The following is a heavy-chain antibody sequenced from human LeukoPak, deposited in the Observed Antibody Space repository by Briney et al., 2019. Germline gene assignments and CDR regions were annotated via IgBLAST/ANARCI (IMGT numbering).Heavy chain of an antibody. CDR3: AHAYTPSGTWGYLDY. Sequence: SGPTLVKPTQTLTLTCSFSGFSLSTNEVGVGWIRQPPGKALEWLAVIYWDDVKRDRPSLRSRLTVTKDTSKNQVVLTMTNVDPVDTATYYCAHAYTPSGTWGYLDYWGQGTLVAVSS. D-gene: IGHD1-1*01. CDR1: GFSLSTNEVG. V-gene: IGHV2-5*02. CDR2: IYWDDVK. J-gene: IGHJ4*02.